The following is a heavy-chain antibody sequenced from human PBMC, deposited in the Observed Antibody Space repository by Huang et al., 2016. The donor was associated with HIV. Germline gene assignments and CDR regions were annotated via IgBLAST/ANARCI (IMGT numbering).Heavy chain of an antibody. V-gene: IGHV7-4-1*02. CDR2: SNQNTGTQ. Sequence: QVQLVQSGSELKEPGASVKVSCKASEYTFTNGFTWVRQAPGQGLEWMGWSNQNTGTQTYDKGITGGLGCAVDTSGETAYRHITNRRADDTAVYDGAISGTYSGDFDSWGQGTLVSVS. CDR1: EYTFTNG. J-gene: IGHJ3*02. D-gene: IGHD1-26*01. CDR3: AISGTYSGDFDS.